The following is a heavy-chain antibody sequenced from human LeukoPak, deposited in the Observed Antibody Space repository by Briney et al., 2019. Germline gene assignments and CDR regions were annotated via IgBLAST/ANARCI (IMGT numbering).Heavy chain of an antibody. J-gene: IGHJ6*02. CDR3: ARLGDLGMDV. Sequence: SQTLSLTCNVSGDPIRSGDYFWSWVRQPPGKGLEWVGYIYHTGSTYYNPSLKSRIVLSVDTSKNQFSLKLTSVSVADTAMYFCARLGDLGMDVWGQGTTVTVSS. D-gene: IGHD3-10*01. CDR1: GDPIRSGDYF. V-gene: IGHV4-30-4*01. CDR2: IYHTGST.